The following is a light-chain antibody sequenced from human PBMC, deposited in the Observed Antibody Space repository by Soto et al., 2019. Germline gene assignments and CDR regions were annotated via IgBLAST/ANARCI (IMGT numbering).Light chain of an antibody. V-gene: IGLV2-8*01. CDR1: SSDVGGYNY. J-gene: IGLJ2*01. Sequence: QSALTQPPSASGSRGQSVAISCSGTSSDVGGYNYVSWYQQHPGKAPKLMIYDVNKRPSGVPDRFSGSKSGNTASLTVSGLQAEDEADYYCISYAGSNKPAFGGGTKVTVL. CDR2: DVN. CDR3: ISYAGSNKPA.